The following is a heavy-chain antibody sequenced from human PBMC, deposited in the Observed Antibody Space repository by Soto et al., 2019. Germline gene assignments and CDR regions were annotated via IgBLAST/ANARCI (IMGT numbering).Heavy chain of an antibody. Sequence: QVQLVQSGAEVKKPGASVKVSCKASGYTFSNYDISWVRQAPGQGLEWMGWISAYNGNTNYAQKLQGRVTMTTDTSTSTAYMELRSLRSDDTAVYYCAREDYDILTGYNLSWDYWGQGTLVTVSS. V-gene: IGHV1-18*01. CDR2: ISAYNGNT. D-gene: IGHD3-9*01. CDR1: GYTFSNYD. J-gene: IGHJ4*02. CDR3: AREDYDILTGYNLSWDY.